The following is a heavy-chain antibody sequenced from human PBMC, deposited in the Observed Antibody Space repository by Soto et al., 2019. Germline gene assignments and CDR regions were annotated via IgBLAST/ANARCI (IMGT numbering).Heavy chain of an antibody. J-gene: IGHJ4*02. CDR3: ARGPVSSGYYPPHFDY. D-gene: IGHD3-22*01. V-gene: IGHV3-30-3*01. Sequence: GGSLRLSCAASGFTFSSYAMHWVRQAPGKGLEWVAVISYDGSNKYYADSVKGRFTISRDNSKNTLYLQMNSLRAEDTAVYYCARGPVSSGYYPPHFDYWGQGTLVTVSS. CDR2: ISYDGSNK. CDR1: GFTFSSYA.